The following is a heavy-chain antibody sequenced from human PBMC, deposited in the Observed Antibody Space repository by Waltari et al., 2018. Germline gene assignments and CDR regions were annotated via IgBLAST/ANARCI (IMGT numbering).Heavy chain of an antibody. CDR2: IYWDDDK. V-gene: IGHV2-70*04. Sequence: QVTLKESGPALVKHTQTLTLTRTFSGFSISTTGTGVSWLLQPPGKAPEWLASIYWDDDKYYTPSLKSRLTISKDTSKAQVVLTLSTMDPVDTATYYCARMIYRPFDYWGQGVLVTVSS. CDR3: ARMIYRPFDY. J-gene: IGHJ4*02. D-gene: IGHD3-16*02. CDR1: GFSISTTGTG.